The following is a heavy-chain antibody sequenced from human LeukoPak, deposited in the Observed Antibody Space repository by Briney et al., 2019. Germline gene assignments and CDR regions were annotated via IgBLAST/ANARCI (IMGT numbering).Heavy chain of an antibody. Sequence: PSETLSLTCAVYGGSISSYYRSWIRQPPGKGLEWIGYIYYSGSTNYNPSLKSRVTISVDTSKNQFSLKLSSVTAADTAVYYCARVRASYGYTFDYWGQGTLVTVSS. CDR3: ARVRASYGYTFDY. V-gene: IGHV4-59*01. CDR2: IYYSGST. CDR1: GGSISSYY. D-gene: IGHD5-18*01. J-gene: IGHJ4*02.